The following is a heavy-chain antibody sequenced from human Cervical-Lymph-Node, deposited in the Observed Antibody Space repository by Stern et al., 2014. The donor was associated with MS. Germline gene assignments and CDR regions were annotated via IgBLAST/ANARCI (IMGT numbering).Heavy chain of an antibody. V-gene: IGHV3-30*04. J-gene: IGHJ4*02. CDR3: AKGGSGSYLD. CDR1: GFVFRRYA. Sequence: VQLVESGGGVVQPGGSLRLSCAASGFVFRRYAIHWVRQAPGKGLEWVALISYDGRDKYYTDSVKGRFTVSRDNSNNTVDLEMNSLRLEDTAVYYCAKGGSGSYLDWGQGSLVTVSS. CDR2: ISYDGRDK. D-gene: IGHD1-26*01.